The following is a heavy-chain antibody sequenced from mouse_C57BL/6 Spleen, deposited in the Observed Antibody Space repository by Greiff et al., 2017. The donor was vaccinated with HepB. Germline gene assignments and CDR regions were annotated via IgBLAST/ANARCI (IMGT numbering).Heavy chain of an antibody. D-gene: IGHD1-1*01. Sequence: VQLQQSGPELVKPGASVKISCKASGYAFSSSWMNWVKQRPGKGLEWIGRIYPGDGDTNYNGKFKGKATLTADKSSSTAYMQLSSLTSEDSAVYFCARVSPQAFITTVVDRGYFDYWGQGTTLTVSS. CDR1: GYAFSSSW. CDR2: IYPGDGDT. J-gene: IGHJ2*01. CDR3: ARVSPQAFITTVVDRGYFDY. V-gene: IGHV1-82*01.